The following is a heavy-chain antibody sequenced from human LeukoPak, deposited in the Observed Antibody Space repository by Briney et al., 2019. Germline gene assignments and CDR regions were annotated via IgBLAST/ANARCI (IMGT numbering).Heavy chain of an antibody. CDR1: GFTFSSYS. D-gene: IGHD6-19*01. J-gene: IGHJ4*02. Sequence: PGGSLRLSCAASGFTFSSYSMNWVRQAPGKGLEWVSSISSSSSYIYYADSVKGRFTISRDNAKNSLYLQMNSLRAEDTAVYYCARGRRDQWLAIYYFGYWGQGTLVTVSS. CDR3: ARGRRDQWLAIYYFGY. V-gene: IGHV3-21*01. CDR2: ISSSSSYI.